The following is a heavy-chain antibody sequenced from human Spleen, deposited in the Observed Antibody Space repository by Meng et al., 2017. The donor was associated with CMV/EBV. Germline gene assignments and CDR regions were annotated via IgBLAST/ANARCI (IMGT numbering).Heavy chain of an antibody. V-gene: IGHV3-30*02. Sequence: GESLKISCAASGFTFSSYGMHWVRQAPGKGLEWVAFIRYDGSNKYYADSVKGRFTISRDNSKNTLYLQMNSLRAEDTAVYYCAKDRLYSSGFFDYWGQGTLVTVSS. J-gene: IGHJ4*02. CDR2: IRYDGSNK. CDR3: AKDRLYSSGFFDY. CDR1: GFTFSSYG. D-gene: IGHD6-19*01.